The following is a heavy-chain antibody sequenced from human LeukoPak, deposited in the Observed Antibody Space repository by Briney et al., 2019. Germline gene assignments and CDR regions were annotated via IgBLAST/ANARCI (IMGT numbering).Heavy chain of an antibody. Sequence: ASVKISCKASGYTFTGYYMHWVRQAPGQGLEWMGWINPNSGGTNYAQKFQGRVTMTRDTSITTAYMDLSSLRSDDTALYYCARVSKGYCGGYCYSDYWGQGTLVTVSS. CDR2: INPNSGGT. CDR3: ARVSKGYCGGYCYSDY. D-gene: IGHD2-21*02. J-gene: IGHJ4*02. CDR1: GYTFTGYY. V-gene: IGHV1-2*02.